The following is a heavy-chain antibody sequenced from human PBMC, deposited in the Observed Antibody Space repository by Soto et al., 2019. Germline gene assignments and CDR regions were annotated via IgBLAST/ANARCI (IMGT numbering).Heavy chain of an antibody. CDR1: GFTFSSYS. J-gene: IGHJ4*02. V-gene: IGHV3-21*01. Sequence: EVQLVESGGGLVKPGGSLRLSCAASGFTFSSYSMNWVRQAPGKGLEWVSSISSSSSYIYYADSVKGRFTISRDNAKNSLYRQMNSLRAEDTAVYDCARGPYDYIWGSYYFLDYWGQGTLVTVSS. CDR3: ARGPYDYIWGSYYFLDY. CDR2: ISSSSSYI. D-gene: IGHD3-16*01.